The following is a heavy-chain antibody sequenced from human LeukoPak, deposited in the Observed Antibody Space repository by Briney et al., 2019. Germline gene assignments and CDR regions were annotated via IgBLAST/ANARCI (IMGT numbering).Heavy chain of an antibody. V-gene: IGHV3-48*03. D-gene: IGHD1-26*01. CDR1: GFTFSSYE. J-gene: IGHJ4*02. Sequence: GGSLRLSCAASGFTFSSYEMNWVRQAPGKGLEWVSSISRSATIIYYADSVKGRFTISRDNAKNSLYLQMNSLRAEDTAVYYCARESNSGSYRPFDYWGQGTLVTVSS. CDR3: ARESNSGSYRPFDY. CDR2: ISRSATII.